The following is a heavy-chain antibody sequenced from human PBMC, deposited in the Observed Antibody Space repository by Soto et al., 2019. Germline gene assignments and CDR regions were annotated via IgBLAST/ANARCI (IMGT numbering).Heavy chain of an antibody. CDR1: GGSFSGYY. Sequence: SETLSLTCAVYGGSFSGYYWSWIRQPPGKGLEWIGEINHSGSTNYNPSLKSRVTISVDTSKNQFSLKLSSVTAADTAVYYCARGLSIYDSSGYYSPFDYWGQGTLVTVSS. D-gene: IGHD3-22*01. CDR2: INHSGST. J-gene: IGHJ4*02. V-gene: IGHV4-34*01. CDR3: ARGLSIYDSSGYYSPFDY.